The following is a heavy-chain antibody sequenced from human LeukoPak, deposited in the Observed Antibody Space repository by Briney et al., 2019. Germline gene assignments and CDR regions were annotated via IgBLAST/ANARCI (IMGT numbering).Heavy chain of an antibody. D-gene: IGHD3-3*01. V-gene: IGHV1-69*13. CDR1: GGTFSSYA. Sequence: GASVKVSCKASGGTFSSYAISWVRQAPGQGLEWMGGIIPIFGTANYAQKFQGRVTITADESTSTAYMELSSLRSEDTAVYYCARGPIYVQQTYYDFWSGYPSPYYFDYWGQGTLVTVSS. CDR3: ARGPIYVQQTYYDFWSGYPSPYYFDY. CDR2: IIPIFGTA. J-gene: IGHJ4*02.